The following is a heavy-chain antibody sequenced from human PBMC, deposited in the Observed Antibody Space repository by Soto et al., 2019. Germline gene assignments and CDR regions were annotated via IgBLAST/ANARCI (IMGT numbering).Heavy chain of an antibody. J-gene: IGHJ4*01. CDR1: GFTCSSDW. Sequence: WGSLRLSCAASGFTCSSDWMSWVRQAPGKGLEWVANIKQDGSNQYYADSVKGRFTISRDNSKNTLYLQMNSLRAEDTAVYYWARGLAGDAKPDDYWGNGTLVTVAS. CDR3: ARGLAGDAKPDDY. CDR2: IKQDGSNQ. V-gene: IGHV3-7*01. D-gene: IGHD6-19*01.